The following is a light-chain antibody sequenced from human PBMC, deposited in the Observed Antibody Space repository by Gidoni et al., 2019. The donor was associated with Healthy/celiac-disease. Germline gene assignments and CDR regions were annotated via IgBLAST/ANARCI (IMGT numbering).Light chain of an antibody. CDR3: NSRDSSGNHVV. CDR2: GKN. CDR1: SLRSYY. J-gene: IGLJ2*01. V-gene: IGLV3-19*01. Sequence: SSDLTQDPAVSVALGQTVRITCQGDSLRSYYASWYQQKPGQAPVLVIYGKNNRPSGIPDRFSGYSSGNTASLTITGAQAEDEADYYCNSRDSSGNHVVFGGGTKLTVL.